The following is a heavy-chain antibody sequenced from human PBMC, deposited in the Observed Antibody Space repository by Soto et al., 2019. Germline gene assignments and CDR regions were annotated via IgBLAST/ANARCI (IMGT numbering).Heavy chain of an antibody. CDR3: AKEDLSSTRLQYYYYYGMDV. V-gene: IGHV3-23*01. CDR1: GFTFSSYA. Sequence: GGSLRLSCAASGFTFSSYAMSWVRQAAGKGLEWVSAISGSGGSTYYADSVKGRFTISRDNSKNTLYLQMNSLRAEDTAVYYCAKEDLSSTRLQYYYYYGMDVWGQGTTVTVSS. D-gene: IGHD2-2*01. J-gene: IGHJ6*02. CDR2: ISGSGGST.